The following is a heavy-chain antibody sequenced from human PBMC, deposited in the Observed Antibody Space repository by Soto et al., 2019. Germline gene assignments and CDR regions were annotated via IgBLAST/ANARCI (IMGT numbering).Heavy chain of an antibody. V-gene: IGHV3-23*01. Sequence: GGSLRLSCAASGFTFSSYVMSWVRQAPGKGLEWVSAISGSGGNTYYADSVKGRFTISRDNSKNTLFLQMNSLRAEDTALYFCANEMGDYYDSSGSWFDPWGQGTLVTVSS. J-gene: IGHJ5*02. D-gene: IGHD3-22*01. CDR1: GFTFSSYV. CDR3: ANEMGDYYDSSGSWFDP. CDR2: ISGSGGNT.